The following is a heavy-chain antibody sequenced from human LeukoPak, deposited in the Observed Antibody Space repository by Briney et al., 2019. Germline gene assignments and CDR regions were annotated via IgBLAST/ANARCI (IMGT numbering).Heavy chain of an antibody. Sequence: GGSPRLSCAASGFTFSSYSMNWVRQAPGKGLEWLSYISSSGSTIYYADPVKGRFTISRDNAKNSLYLQMSSLGAEDTAVYYCARDSAEYYFDYWGQGILVTVSS. V-gene: IGHV3-48*01. CDR2: ISSSGSTI. CDR3: ARDSAEYYFDY. CDR1: GFTFSSYS. J-gene: IGHJ4*02.